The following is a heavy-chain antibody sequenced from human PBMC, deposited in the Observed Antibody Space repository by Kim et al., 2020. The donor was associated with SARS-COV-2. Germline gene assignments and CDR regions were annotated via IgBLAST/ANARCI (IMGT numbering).Heavy chain of an antibody. J-gene: IGHJ3*02. CDR3: ARGLAAAAQRTFDI. D-gene: IGHD6-13*01. Sequence: SETLSLTCTVSGGSISTYYWHWIRQTPGKGLEWIGYLSNSGSTNYTPSLKSRVTISLDTSKNQFSLNLSSVTAADTAVYYCARGLAAAAQRTFDIWGQGT. CDR1: GGSISTYY. CDR2: LSNSGST. V-gene: IGHV4-59*01.